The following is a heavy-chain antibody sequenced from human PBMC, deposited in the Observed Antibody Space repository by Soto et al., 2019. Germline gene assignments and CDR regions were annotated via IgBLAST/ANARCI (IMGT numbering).Heavy chain of an antibody. CDR3: ASSYSSGWPFDY. CDR2: IIPILGIA. D-gene: IGHD6-19*01. V-gene: IGHV1-69*02. J-gene: IGHJ4*02. Sequence: SVKVSCKASGGTFSSYTISWVRQAPGQGLEWMGRIIPILGIANYAQKFQCRVTITADKSTSTAYMELSSLRSEDTAVYYCASSYSSGWPFDYWGQGTLVTVSS. CDR1: GGTFSSYT.